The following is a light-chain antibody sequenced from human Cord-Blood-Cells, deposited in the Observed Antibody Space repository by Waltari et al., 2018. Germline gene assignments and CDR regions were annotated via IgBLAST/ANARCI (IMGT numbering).Light chain of an antibody. CDR2: DVS. J-gene: IGLJ2*01. Sequence: QSALTQPASVSGSPGQSITISCTGTSSDVGGYNYVSWYQQHPGKAPKLMIYDVSNRASGVSNRFSGSKSGTTAALTISGLQAEDEADYYCSSYTSSSLVVFGGGTKLTVL. CDR1: SSDVGGYNY. V-gene: IGLV2-14*01. CDR3: SSYTSSSLVV.